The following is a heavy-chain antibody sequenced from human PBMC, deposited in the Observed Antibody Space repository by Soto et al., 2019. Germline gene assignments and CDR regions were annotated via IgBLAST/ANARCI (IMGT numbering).Heavy chain of an antibody. Sequence: PGGSLRLSCAASGFTFSSYGMHWVRQAPGKGLEWVALSWYDGSKEYYADSVKGRFTISRDNSKNTLYLQMNSLRAEDTAVYYCANIFYGSGSSATSFFDYWGQGTLVTVPQ. J-gene: IGHJ4*02. V-gene: IGHV3-33*06. CDR2: SWYDGSKE. CDR1: GFTFSSYG. D-gene: IGHD3-10*01. CDR3: ANIFYGSGSSATSFFDY.